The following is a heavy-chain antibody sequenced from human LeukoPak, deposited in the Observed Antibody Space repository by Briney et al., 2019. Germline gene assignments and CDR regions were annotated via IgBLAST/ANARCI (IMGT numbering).Heavy chain of an antibody. V-gene: IGHV1-2*02. CDR1: GDTFTGYY. CDR2: INPNSGGT. Sequence: ASVKVSCKASGDTFTGYYMHWVRQAPGQGLEWMGWINPNSGGTNYAQKFQGRVTMTRDTSISTAYMELSRLRSDDTAVYYCARGPPGDCSSTSCSRWGAFDIWGQGTMVTVSS. D-gene: IGHD2-2*01. J-gene: IGHJ3*02. CDR3: ARGPPGDCSSTSCSRWGAFDI.